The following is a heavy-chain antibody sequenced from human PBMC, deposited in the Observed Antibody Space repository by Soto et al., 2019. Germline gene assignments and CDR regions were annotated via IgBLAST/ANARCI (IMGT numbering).Heavy chain of an antibody. CDR1: GFTFSSYG. CDR2: ISYDGSNK. V-gene: IGHV3-30*18. Sequence: QVQLVESGGGVVQPGRSLRLSCAASGFTFSSYGMHWVRQAPGKGLEWVAVISYDGSNKYYADSVKGRFTISRDNSTNTLYLQMNSLRAEDTAVYYCAKGVANGYFDYWGQGTLVTVSS. D-gene: IGHD5-12*01. CDR3: AKGVANGYFDY. J-gene: IGHJ4*02.